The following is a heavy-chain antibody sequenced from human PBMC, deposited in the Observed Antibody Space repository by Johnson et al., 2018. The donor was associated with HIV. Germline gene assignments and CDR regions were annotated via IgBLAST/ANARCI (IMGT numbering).Heavy chain of an antibody. J-gene: IGHJ3*01. CDR2: VNQDGSAK. D-gene: IGHD1-26*01. Sequence: VQLVESGGGLVKPGGSLRLSCAASGFTLSNHWMSWVRQAPGKGLEYVANVNQDGSAKFYVDSVKGRFTISRDNAKNSLYLQMNSLRDEDTAVYYCVTADRGSAWGQGTTVTVSS. V-gene: IGHV3-7*05. CDR1: GFTLSNHW. CDR3: VTADRGSA.